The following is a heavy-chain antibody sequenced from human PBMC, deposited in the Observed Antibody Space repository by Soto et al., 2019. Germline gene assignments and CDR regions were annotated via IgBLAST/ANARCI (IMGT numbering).Heavy chain of an antibody. CDR2: FYYSGST. CDR1: GGSISSGDYY. J-gene: IGHJ5*02. CDR3: ASLRRYYDILTGYYMYNWFDP. D-gene: IGHD3-9*01. Sequence: SETLSLTCTVSGGSISSGDYYWSWIRQPPGKGLECIWYFYYSGSTYYNPSLKSRVTISVDTSKNQFSLKLSSVTAADTAVYYCASLRRYYDILTGYYMYNWFDPWGQGTLVTVSS. V-gene: IGHV4-30-4*01.